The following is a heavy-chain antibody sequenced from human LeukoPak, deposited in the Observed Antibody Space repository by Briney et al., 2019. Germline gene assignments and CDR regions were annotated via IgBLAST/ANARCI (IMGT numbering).Heavy chain of an antibody. CDR2: INPSGGST. CDR1: GYTFTSYY. V-gene: IGHV1-46*01. D-gene: IGHD5-12*01. J-gene: IGHJ4*02. CDR3: ATHIVDIVATIAPDY. Sequence: ASVKVSCKASGYTFTSYYMHWVRQAPGQGLEWMEIINPSGGSTSYAQKFQGRVTMTRDMSTSTVYMELSSLRSEDTAVYYCATHIVDIVATIAPDYWGQGTLVTVSS.